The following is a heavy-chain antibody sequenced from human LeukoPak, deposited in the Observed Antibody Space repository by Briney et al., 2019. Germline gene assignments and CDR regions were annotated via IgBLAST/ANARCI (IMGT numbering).Heavy chain of an antibody. V-gene: IGHV3-11*01. Sequence: GGSLRLSCAASGFTFGDYYMSWIRQAPGKGLEWVSYISSSGSTIYYADSVKGRFTISRDNAKNSLYLQMNSLRAEDTALYYCAKDQIQEYCSSTSCYKWMIDAFDIWGQGTMVTVSS. CDR1: GFTFGDYY. CDR3: AKDQIQEYCSSTSCYKWMIDAFDI. CDR2: ISSSGSTI. D-gene: IGHD2-2*02. J-gene: IGHJ3*02.